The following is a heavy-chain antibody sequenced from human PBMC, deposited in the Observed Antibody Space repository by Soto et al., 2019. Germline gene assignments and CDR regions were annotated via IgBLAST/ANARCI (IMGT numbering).Heavy chain of an antibody. D-gene: IGHD2-15*01. CDR2: IIPIFGTA. V-gene: IGHV1-69*01. J-gene: IGHJ6*02. CDR3: AEAHCSGGSCYSGLKYYYYGMDV. CDR1: GGTFSSYA. Sequence: QVQLVQSGAEVKKPGSSVKVSCKASGGTFSSYAISWARQAPGQGLEWMGGIIPIFGTANYAQKFQGRVTITADESTSTAYMELSSLRSEDTAVYYCAEAHCSGGSCYSGLKYYYYGMDVWGQGTTVTVSS.